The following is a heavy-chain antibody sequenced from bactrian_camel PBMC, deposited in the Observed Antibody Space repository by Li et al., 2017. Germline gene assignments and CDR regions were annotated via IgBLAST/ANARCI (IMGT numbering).Heavy chain of an antibody. J-gene: IGHJ4*01. Sequence: QVQLVESGGASVQAGGSLRLSCEWYPRAYGTWCMYWFRQVPGKEREGVAGINRTGMTKFAGPVKGRFTISRDRAANAVYMQLNRLKLEDTAMYYCAASRRNLGQSLLMAEAYDYWGQGTQVTVS. CDR1: PRAYGTWC. V-gene: IGHV3S53*01. D-gene: IGHD1*01. CDR3: AASRRNLGQSLLMAEAYDY. CDR2: INRTGMT.